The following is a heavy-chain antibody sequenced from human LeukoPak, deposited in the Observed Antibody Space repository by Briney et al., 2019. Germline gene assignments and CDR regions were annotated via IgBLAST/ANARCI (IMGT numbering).Heavy chain of an antibody. Sequence: PSETLSLTCAVSGYSISSGYYWGWIRQPPGKGLEWIGSIYHSGSTYYNPSPKSRVTISVDTSKNQFSLKLSSVTAADTAVYYCASYHSSTKDTAFDYWGQGTLVTVSS. CDR1: GYSISSGYY. CDR3: ASYHSSTKDTAFDY. J-gene: IGHJ4*02. V-gene: IGHV4-38-2*01. D-gene: IGHD3-22*01. CDR2: IYHSGST.